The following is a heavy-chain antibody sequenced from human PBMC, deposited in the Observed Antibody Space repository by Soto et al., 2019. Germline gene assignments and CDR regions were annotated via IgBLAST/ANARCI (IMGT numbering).Heavy chain of an antibody. CDR1: GYSFTSYW. V-gene: IGHV5-51*01. D-gene: IGHD1-26*01. J-gene: IGHJ3*02. CDR3: ARPVGATTEPLGAFDI. Sequence: PGESLKISCKGSGYSFTSYWIGWVRQMPGKGLEWMGIIYPGDSDTRYCPSFQGQVTISADKSISTAYLQWSSLKASDTAMYYCARPVGATTEPLGAFDIWGQGTMVTV. CDR2: IYPGDSDT.